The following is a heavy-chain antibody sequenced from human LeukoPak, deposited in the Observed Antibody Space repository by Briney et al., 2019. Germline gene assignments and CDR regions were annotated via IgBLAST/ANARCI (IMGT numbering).Heavy chain of an antibody. Sequence: PGTSLRLSCAASGFSFTTYGMHWVRQAPLKGLEWLAAISYDGRNQNYADSVKGRFTIFRDNSQNTLYLQMNSLRAEDTALYYCVKDRTINGRSSPSDSWGQGTLVTVSS. J-gene: IGHJ4*02. CDR2: ISYDGRNQ. CDR3: VKDRTINGRSSPSDS. V-gene: IGHV3-30*18. CDR1: GFSFTTYG. D-gene: IGHD1-26*01.